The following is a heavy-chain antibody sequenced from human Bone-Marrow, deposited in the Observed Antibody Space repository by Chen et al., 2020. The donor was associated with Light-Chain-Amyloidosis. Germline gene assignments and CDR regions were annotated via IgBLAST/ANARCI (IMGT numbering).Heavy chain of an antibody. Sequence: QVQLVQSGAEVKKPGASVKVSCKASGYTFTGYYMHWVRHAPGQGLEWMGWINPNSGGTNYAQKFQGWVTMTRDTSISTAYMELSRLRSDDTAVYYCARGEVTTSFYYYGMDVWGQGTTVTVSS. CDR3: ARGEVTTSFYYYGMDV. CDR2: INPNSGGT. J-gene: IGHJ6*02. D-gene: IGHD4-17*01. V-gene: IGHV1-2*04. CDR1: GYTFTGYY.